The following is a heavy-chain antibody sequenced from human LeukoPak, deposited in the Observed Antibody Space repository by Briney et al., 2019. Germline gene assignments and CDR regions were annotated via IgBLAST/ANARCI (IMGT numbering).Heavy chain of an antibody. D-gene: IGHD2-15*01. CDR1: GGSFSGYY. CDR3: ARGVYCSGGNCYLPLDS. CDR2: INHSGST. V-gene: IGHV4-34*01. Sequence: SETLSLTCAVYGGSFSGYYWSWIRQPPGKGLEWIGEINHSGSTNYSPSLQSRVTISVDTSKNQFSLKLSSVTAADTAAYYCARGVYCSGGNCYLPLDSWGQGTLVTVSS. J-gene: IGHJ4*02.